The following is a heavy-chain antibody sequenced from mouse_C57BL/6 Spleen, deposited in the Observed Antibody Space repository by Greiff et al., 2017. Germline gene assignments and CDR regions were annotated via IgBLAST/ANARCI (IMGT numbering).Heavy chain of an antibody. D-gene: IGHD2-3*01. CDR1: GFTFSSYA. V-gene: IGHV5-4*01. J-gene: IGHJ2*01. CDR2: ISDGGSYT. CDR3: ARDRDGYCLIPFFDY. Sequence: EVKLVESGGGLVKPGGSLKLSCAASGFTFSSYAMSWVRQTPEKRLAWVATISDGGSYTYSPDTVKGRFTISRDNAKNNLYLQMSQRMSEDTAMYYCARDRDGYCLIPFFDYWGQGTTLTVSS.